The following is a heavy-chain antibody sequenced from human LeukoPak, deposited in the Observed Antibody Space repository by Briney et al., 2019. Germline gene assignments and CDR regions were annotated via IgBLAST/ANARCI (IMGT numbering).Heavy chain of an antibody. CDR3: ARQSSSWTSFDY. CDR2: MYTSGTT. V-gene: IGHV4-4*07. CDR1: GGSISTYY. J-gene: IGHJ4*03. Sequence: SETLSLTCTVSGGSISTYYWSWIRQPAGKGLEWIGRMYTSGTTKYNPSLKSRVTMSVDTSNNQFSLKLSSVTAADTAVYYCARQSSSWTSFDYWGQGTTVTVSS. D-gene: IGHD6-13*01.